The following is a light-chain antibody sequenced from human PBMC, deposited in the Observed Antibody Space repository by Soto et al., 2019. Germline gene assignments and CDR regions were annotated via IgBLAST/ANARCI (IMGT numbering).Light chain of an antibody. V-gene: IGKV3-20*01. CDR1: QSFSSSY. CDR3: QHYGSSPST. J-gene: IGKJ3*01. Sequence: EIVLTQSPGTLSLSPGERATLSCRASQSFSSSYLAWYQQKPGQAPRLLIYGASSRATGIPDRFSGSGSGTDFTLTISRLEPEDFAVYYCQHYGSSPSTFGPGTKVDIK. CDR2: GAS.